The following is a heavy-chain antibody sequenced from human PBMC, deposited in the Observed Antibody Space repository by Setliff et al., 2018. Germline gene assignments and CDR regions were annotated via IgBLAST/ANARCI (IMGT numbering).Heavy chain of an antibody. CDR1: GFTFGDYT. CDR3: VCFSWRGCSGDTCYSGDDSFDM. D-gene: IGHD2-15*01. CDR2: ITDDGGTT. J-gene: IGHJ3*02. V-gene: IGHV3-23*01. Sequence: GGSLRLSCTASGFTFGDYTVNWVRQAPGKGLEWVSAITDDGGTTHYAGSLKGRFTIAIDHSNSTLYLKMNSLRVEDSAVYYCVCFSWRGCSGDTCYSGDDSFDMWGQGTVVTVSS.